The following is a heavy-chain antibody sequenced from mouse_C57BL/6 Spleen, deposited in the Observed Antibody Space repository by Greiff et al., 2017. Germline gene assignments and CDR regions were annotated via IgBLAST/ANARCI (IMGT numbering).Heavy chain of an antibody. D-gene: IGHD2-10*02. CDR2: IAPSDSYT. V-gene: IGHV1-50*01. J-gene: IGHJ4*01. Sequence: QVQLQQPGAELVKPGASVKLSCKASGYTFTSYWMQWVKQRPGQGLEWIGEIAPSDSYTNYNQKFKGKATLTVDKSSSTAYMQLSSLTSEDSAVYYCARRGVSFYYAMDYWGQGTSVTVSS. CDR3: ARRGVSFYYAMDY. CDR1: GYTFTSYW.